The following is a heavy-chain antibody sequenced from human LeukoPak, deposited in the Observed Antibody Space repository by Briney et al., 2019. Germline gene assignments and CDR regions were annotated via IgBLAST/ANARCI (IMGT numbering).Heavy chain of an antibody. D-gene: IGHD3-22*01. CDR1: GGSISSSNW. Sequence: PSETLSLTCAVSGGSISSSNWWSWVRQPPGKGLEWIGEIYHSGSTNYNPSLKSRVTISVDKSKNQFSLKLSSVTAADTAVFYCARVRGRITMIVVVGLYWYFDLWGRGTLVTVSS. CDR2: IYHSGST. J-gene: IGHJ2*01. CDR3: ARVRGRITMIVVVGLYWYFDL. V-gene: IGHV4-4*02.